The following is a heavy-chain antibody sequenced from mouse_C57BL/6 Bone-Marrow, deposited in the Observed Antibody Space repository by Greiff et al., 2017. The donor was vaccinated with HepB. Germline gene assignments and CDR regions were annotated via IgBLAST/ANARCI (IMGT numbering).Heavy chain of an antibody. CDR1: GFTFSDYY. Sequence: EVKLMESGGGLVQPGGSLKLSCAASGFTFSDYYMYWVRQTPEKRLEWVAYISNGGGSTYYPDTVKGRFTISRDNAKNTLYLQMSRLKSEDTAMYYCARHQWLLTFAYWGQGTLVTVSA. CDR2: ISNGGGST. J-gene: IGHJ3*01. CDR3: ARHQWLLTFAY. V-gene: IGHV5-12*01. D-gene: IGHD2-3*01.